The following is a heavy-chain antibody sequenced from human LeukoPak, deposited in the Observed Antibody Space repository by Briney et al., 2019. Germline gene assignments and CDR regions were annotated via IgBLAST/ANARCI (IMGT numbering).Heavy chain of an antibody. Sequence: PSETLSLTCTVSGYSISSGYYWGWIRQPPGKGLEWIGSIYHSGSTYYNPSLKSRVTISVDTSKNQFSLKLSSVTAADTAVYYCARSGDYDSSGYYLSNWFDPWGQGTLVTVSS. V-gene: IGHV4-38-2*02. CDR3: ARSGDYDSSGYYLSNWFDP. D-gene: IGHD3-22*01. CDR1: GYSISSGYY. CDR2: IYHSGST. J-gene: IGHJ5*02.